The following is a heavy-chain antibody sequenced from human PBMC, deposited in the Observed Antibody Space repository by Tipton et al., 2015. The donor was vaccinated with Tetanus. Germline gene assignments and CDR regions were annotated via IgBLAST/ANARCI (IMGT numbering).Heavy chain of an antibody. CDR1: GGSISGSHYY. V-gene: IGHV4-39*01. CDR3: ARGEDTYKSGNY. D-gene: IGHD5-24*01. J-gene: IGHJ4*02. Sequence: TLSLTCTVSGGSISGSHYYWGWVRRSPGRGVEWIGSIYYTGSTYHSPSLKSRVTMSVDTSKNQFSLKLSSVTAADTAVYYCARGEDTYKSGNYWGQGTLVTVSS. CDR2: IYYTGST.